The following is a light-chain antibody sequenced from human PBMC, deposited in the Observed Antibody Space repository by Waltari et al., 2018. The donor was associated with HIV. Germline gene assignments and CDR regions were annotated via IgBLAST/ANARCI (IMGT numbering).Light chain of an antibody. CDR2: AAS. V-gene: IGKV3-15*01. CDR1: LSLGSN. J-gene: IGKJ5*01. CDR3: QQYNNWPPIT. Sequence: ILMTQSPPTLSVSPGESAILSCRASLSLGSNLAWYQQKPGQAPRLLIYAASTRATGVPARFSGSGSGTEFTLTINSLQSEDYAIYYCQQYNNWPPITFGQGTRLEIK.